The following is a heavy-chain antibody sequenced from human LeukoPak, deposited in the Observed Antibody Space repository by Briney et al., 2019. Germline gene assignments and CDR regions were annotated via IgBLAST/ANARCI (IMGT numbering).Heavy chain of an antibody. CDR2: ISGSGGST. D-gene: IGHD2-15*01. CDR3: AKDRAYCSGGSCYAFDY. J-gene: IGHJ4*02. V-gene: IGHV3-23*01. CDR1: GFTFSSYG. Sequence: GGSLRLSCAASGFTFSSYGMSWVRQAPGKGLEWVSAISGSGGSTYYADSVKGRFTISRDNSKNTLYLQMNSLRAEDTAVYYCAKDRAYCSGGSCYAFDYWGQGTLVTVSS.